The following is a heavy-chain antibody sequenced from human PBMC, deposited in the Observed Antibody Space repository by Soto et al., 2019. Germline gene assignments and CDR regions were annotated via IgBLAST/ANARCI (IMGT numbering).Heavy chain of an antibody. CDR2: INPNNGNT. Sequence: QVQLVQSGAEVKKPGASVRVSCKASGYSFTTYDINWVRQATGQGLEWMGWINPNNGNTGYAQKFQGRVTLTRTTSKSTAYMELSSLRSDDTAVYYCARTSSGTREGFDPWGQGTLVTVSS. V-gene: IGHV1-8*01. J-gene: IGHJ5*02. D-gene: IGHD1-7*01. CDR3: ARTSSGTREGFDP. CDR1: GYSFTTYD.